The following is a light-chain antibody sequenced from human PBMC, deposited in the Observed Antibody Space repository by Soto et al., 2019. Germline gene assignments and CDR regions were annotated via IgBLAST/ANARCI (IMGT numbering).Light chain of an antibody. CDR2: GAS. Sequence: EIVMTQSPATLSVSPGERATLSCRASQSVSSNLAWYHQKPGQAPRLLIYGASTRATGIPARFSGSGSGTAFSLSISSLQSEDVAVYYCQQYNNLPQTFGQGTKV. CDR3: QQYNNLPQT. CDR1: QSVSSN. V-gene: IGKV3-15*01. J-gene: IGKJ1*01.